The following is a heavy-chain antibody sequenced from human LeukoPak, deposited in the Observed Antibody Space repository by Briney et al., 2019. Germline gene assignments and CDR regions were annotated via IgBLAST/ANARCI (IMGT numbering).Heavy chain of an antibody. D-gene: IGHD4-17*01. J-gene: IGHJ4*02. CDR3: ARFVSGIYGQGDY. CDR1: GFTFSSYW. Sequence: PGGSLRLSCAASGFTFSSYWMHWVRHAPGKGLVWVSRINTDGRTTSYADSVKGRFTISRDNAKNTLYLQMHSLRAEDTAVYYCARFVSGIYGQGDYWGQGTLVTVSS. V-gene: IGHV3-74*01. CDR2: INTDGRTT.